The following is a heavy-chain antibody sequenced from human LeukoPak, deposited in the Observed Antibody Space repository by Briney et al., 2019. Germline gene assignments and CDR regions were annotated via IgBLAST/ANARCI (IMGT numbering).Heavy chain of an antibody. J-gene: IGHJ4*02. CDR1: GGTFSSYA. D-gene: IGHD3-22*01. CDR3: ARDNDYYDSSGYYYALGY. CDR2: IIPILGIA. V-gene: IGHV1-69*04. Sequence: SVKVSCKASGGTFSSYAISWVRQALGQGLEWMGRIIPILGIANYAQKFQGRVTITADKSTSTAYMELSSLRSEDTAVYYCARDNDYYDSSGYYYALGYWGQGTLVTVSS.